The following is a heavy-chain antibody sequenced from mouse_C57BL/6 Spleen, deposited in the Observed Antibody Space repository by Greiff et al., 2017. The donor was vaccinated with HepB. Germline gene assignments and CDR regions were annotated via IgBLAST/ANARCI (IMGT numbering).Heavy chain of an antibody. CDR1: GYTFTSYW. J-gene: IGHJ3*01. Sequence: QVQLQQPGAELVKPGASVKLSCKASGYTFTSYWMQWVKQRPGQGLEWIGEIDPSDSYTNYNQKFKGKATLTVDTSSSTAYMQLSSLTSDDSAVYYCALRDYGSSFAYWGQGTLVTVSA. CDR2: IDPSDSYT. CDR3: ALRDYGSSFAY. D-gene: IGHD1-1*01. V-gene: IGHV1-50*01.